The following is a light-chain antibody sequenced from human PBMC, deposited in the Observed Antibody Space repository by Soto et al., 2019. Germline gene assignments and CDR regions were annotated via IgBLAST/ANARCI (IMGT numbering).Light chain of an antibody. Sequence: IVMTQTPLSLSVTPGQSASLSCRSSQSLLHSDGRTYLFWYLEKPGQPPQLLIHEVSNRFSGVPDRFSGSGSGTDFTLKISRVEAGDVGIYYCMQNKQLPYTFGQGTKLELK. CDR1: QSLLHSDGRTY. CDR2: EVS. CDR3: MQNKQLPYT. J-gene: IGKJ2*01. V-gene: IGKV2D-29*01.